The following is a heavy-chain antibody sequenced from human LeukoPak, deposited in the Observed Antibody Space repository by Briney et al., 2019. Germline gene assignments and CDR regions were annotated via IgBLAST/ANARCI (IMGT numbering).Heavy chain of an antibody. CDR2: ISSSSSYI. V-gene: IGHV3-21*01. D-gene: IGHD3-16*02. CDR3: ARDTGDDYVWGSYRYMVYFDY. J-gene: IGHJ4*02. Sequence: GGSLRLSCAASGFTFSSYSMNWVRQAPGKGLEWVSSISSSSSYIYYADSVKGRFTISRDNAKNSPYLQMNGLRAEDTAVYYCARDTGDDYVWGSYRYMVYFDYWGQGTLVTVSS. CDR1: GFTFSSYS.